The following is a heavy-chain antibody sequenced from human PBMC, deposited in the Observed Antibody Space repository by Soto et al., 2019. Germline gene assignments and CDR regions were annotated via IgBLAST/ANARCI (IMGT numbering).Heavy chain of an antibody. J-gene: IGHJ4*02. D-gene: IGHD3-10*01. CDR3: ARHLRKGSSVIRGVDC. CDR1: GGSIGSSGYY. CDR2: IYYSGST. Sequence: SETLSLTGARCGGSIGSSGYYWGWNRQPPGKGLEWIGSIYYSGSTYFNSSLESRVAISVDTSKNQFSLKLSSVTAADTAVYYCARHLRKGSSVIRGVDCWGQGTLVTVSS. V-gene: IGHV4-39*01.